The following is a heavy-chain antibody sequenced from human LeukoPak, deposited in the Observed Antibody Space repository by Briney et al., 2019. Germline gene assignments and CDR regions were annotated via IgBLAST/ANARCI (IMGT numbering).Heavy chain of an antibody. V-gene: IGHV3-9*01. Sequence: GGSLRLSCAASGFTFDDYAMHWVRQAPGKGLEWVSGISWNSGSIGYADSAKGRFTISRDNAKNSLYLQMNSLRAEDTALYYCLSHNYWGQGTLVTVSS. CDR1: GFTFDDYA. J-gene: IGHJ4*02. D-gene: IGHD2-21*01. CDR3: LSHNY. CDR2: ISWNSGSI.